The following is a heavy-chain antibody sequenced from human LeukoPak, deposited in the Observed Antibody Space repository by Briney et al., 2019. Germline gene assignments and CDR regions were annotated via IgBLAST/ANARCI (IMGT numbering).Heavy chain of an antibody. CDR3: ARAGLGSYYFDY. J-gene: IGHJ4*02. CDR1: GFTFSSYS. V-gene: IGHV3-48*02. Sequence: GGSLRLSCAASGFTFSSYSMNWVCQAPGKGLEWVSYISSSSTIYYADSVKGRFTISRDNAKNSLYLQMNSLRDEDTAVYYCARAGLGSYYFDYWGQGTLVTVSS. D-gene: IGHD6-19*01. CDR2: ISSSSTI.